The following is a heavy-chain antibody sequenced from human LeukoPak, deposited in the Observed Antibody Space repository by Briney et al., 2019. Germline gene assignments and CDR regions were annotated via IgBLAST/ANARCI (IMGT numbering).Heavy chain of an antibody. J-gene: IGHJ4*02. Sequence: GGSLRLSCAASGFIFSDYGMHWVRQAPGKGLDWVAFIRYDASNKDYADSVKGQFTISRDNSKNTLYLQINSLRAEDTAVYYCAKGLGDYYDSSGYDLWGQGTLVTVSS. D-gene: IGHD3-22*01. CDR3: AKGLGDYYDSSGYDL. CDR1: GFIFSDYG. V-gene: IGHV3-30*02. CDR2: IRYDASNK.